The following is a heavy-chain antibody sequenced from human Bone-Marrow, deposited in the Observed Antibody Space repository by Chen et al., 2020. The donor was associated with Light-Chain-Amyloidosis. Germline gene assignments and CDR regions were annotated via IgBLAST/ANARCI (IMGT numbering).Heavy chain of an antibody. CDR3: AREVAANYNFYMDV. J-gene: IGHJ6*03. V-gene: IGHV4-30-4*01. CDR2: IYHSGSI. CDR1: GGSIRSGDYY. Sequence: QVQLQESGPGLVKPSQTLSLTCTVSGGSIRSGDYYWSWLRQPPGKGLQWIGYIYHSGSINHNPSLNSRVTMSVDTSRNQFSLKLTSVTDADTAVYYCAREVAANYNFYMDVWGKGTTVIVSS. D-gene: IGHD6-25*01.